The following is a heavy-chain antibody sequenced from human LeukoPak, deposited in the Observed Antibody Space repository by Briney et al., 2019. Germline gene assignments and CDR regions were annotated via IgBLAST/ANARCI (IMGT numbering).Heavy chain of an antibody. CDR2: INPNSGGT. Sequence: ASVKVSCKASGYTFAGYYMHWVRQAPGQGLEWMGWINPNSGGTNYAQKFQGRVTMTRDTSISTAYMELSRLRSDDTAVYYCARDVVGRGYYYYMDVWGKGTTVTVSS. V-gene: IGHV1-2*02. D-gene: IGHD2-15*01. CDR3: ARDVVGRGYYYYMDV. CDR1: GYTFAGYY. J-gene: IGHJ6*03.